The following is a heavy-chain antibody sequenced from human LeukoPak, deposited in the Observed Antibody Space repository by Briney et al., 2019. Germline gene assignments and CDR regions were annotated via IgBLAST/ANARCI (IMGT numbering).Heavy chain of an antibody. CDR2: ISSSGSTI. Sequence: PGGSLRLSCAASGFTFSSYEMNWVRQAPGKGLEWVSYISSSGSTIYYADSVKGRFTISRDNAKNSLYLQMNRLRAEDTAVYYCARDYYGSGSYYNGIDYWGQGTLVTVSS. D-gene: IGHD3-10*01. CDR1: GFTFSSYE. J-gene: IGHJ4*02. CDR3: ARDYYGSGSYYNGIDY. V-gene: IGHV3-48*03.